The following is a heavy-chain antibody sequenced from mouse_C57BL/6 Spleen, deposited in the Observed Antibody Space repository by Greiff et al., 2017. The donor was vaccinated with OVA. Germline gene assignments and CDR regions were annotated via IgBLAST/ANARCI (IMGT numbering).Heavy chain of an antibody. CDR2: ISSGSSTI. V-gene: IGHV5-17*01. D-gene: IGHD1-1*01. J-gene: IGHJ4*01. Sequence: EVHLVESGGGLVKPGGSLKLSCAASGFTFSDYGMHWVRQAPEKGLEWVAYISSGSSTIYYADTVKGRFTISRDNAKNTLFLQMTSLRSEDTAMYYCARRYYYGSSYGYYAMDYWGQGTSVTVSS. CDR1: GFTFSDYG. CDR3: ARRYYYGSSYGYYAMDY.